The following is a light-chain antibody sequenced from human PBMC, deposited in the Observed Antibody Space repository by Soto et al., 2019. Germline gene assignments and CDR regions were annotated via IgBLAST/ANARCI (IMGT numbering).Light chain of an antibody. J-gene: IGKJ1*01. CDR1: QGISNY. CDR3: QKYNSAPWT. V-gene: IGKV1-27*01. Sequence: DIQMTQSPSSLSASDGDRFTITWRASQGISNYLAWYQQKPGTVPKLLISAASTLQTGVPSRFSGGGSGTDFTLTISSLQPEDVATYYCQKYNSAPWTFGQGTKVDI. CDR2: AAS.